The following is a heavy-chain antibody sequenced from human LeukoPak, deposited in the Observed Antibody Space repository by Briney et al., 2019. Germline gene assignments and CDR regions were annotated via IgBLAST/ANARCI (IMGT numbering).Heavy chain of an antibody. D-gene: IGHD3-10*01. J-gene: IGHJ4*02. CDR2: FDPEDGET. V-gene: IGHV1-24*01. CDR1: GYTLTELS. Sequence: ASVKVSCKVSGYTLTELSMHWVRQAPGKGLEWMGGFDPEDGETIYAQKFQGRVTMTEDTSTDTAYMELSSLRSEDTAVYYCATGGGFGERFDYWRQGTLVSVSS. CDR3: ATGGGFGERFDY.